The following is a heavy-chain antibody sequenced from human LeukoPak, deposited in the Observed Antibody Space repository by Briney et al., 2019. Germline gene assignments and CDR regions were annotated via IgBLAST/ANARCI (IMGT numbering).Heavy chain of an antibody. CDR2: IYNTGNT. CDR1: GGSFSSGGHY. Sequence: SETLSLTCSVSGGSFSSGGHYWSWIRQHPGKGLEWLGYIYNTGNTYYNPSLKSRITISIDTSKNQFSLKLSSVTVADTAVYFCARALDYYDTSGYYPIHYYFYGMDVWGQGTTVTVSS. V-gene: IGHV4-31*02. J-gene: IGHJ6*02. D-gene: IGHD3-22*01. CDR3: ARALDYYDTSGYYPIHYYFYGMDV.